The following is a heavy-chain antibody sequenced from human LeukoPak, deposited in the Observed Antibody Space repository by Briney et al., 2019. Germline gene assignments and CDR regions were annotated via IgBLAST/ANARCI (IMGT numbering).Heavy chain of an antibody. CDR3: ARVGETVDWYFDL. CDR2: IYYSGST. D-gene: IGHD5-24*01. Sequence: PSETLSLTCTVSGXSISSYYWSWIRQPPGKGLEWIGYIYYSGSTNYNPSLKSRVTISVDTSKNQFSLKLSSVTAADTAVYYCARVGETVDWYFDLWGRGTLVTVSS. CDR1: GXSISSYY. V-gene: IGHV4-59*01. J-gene: IGHJ2*01.